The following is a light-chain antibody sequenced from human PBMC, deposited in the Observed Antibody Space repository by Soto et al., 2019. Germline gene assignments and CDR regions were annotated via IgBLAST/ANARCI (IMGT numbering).Light chain of an antibody. CDR2: VAS. CDR1: QSISTY. CDR3: QNYKSLSRRFGRA. V-gene: IGKV1-39*02. J-gene: IGKJ1*01. Sequence: DIQMTQSPSSLSASVGDRVTITCRASQSISTYLNWYQRKPGKAPKLLIYVASSLRGGVSSRFIGSGSGTDFTLTISGLQPEDAGIYYCQNYKSLSRRFGRAFGQGTKVEIK.